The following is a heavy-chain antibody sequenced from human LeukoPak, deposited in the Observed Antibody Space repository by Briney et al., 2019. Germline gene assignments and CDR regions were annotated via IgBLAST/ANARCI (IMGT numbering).Heavy chain of an antibody. Sequence: PSETLSLTCTVSGYSISSGYYWGWIRQPPGKGLEWIGSIYHSGSTYYNPSLKSRVTISVDTSKNQFSLKLSSVTAADTAVYHCAREHCSGGSCYSIYYYYYMDVWGKGTTVTVSS. CDR2: IYHSGST. V-gene: IGHV4-38-2*02. J-gene: IGHJ6*03. CDR1: GYSISSGYY. D-gene: IGHD2-15*01. CDR3: AREHCSGGSCYSIYYYYYMDV.